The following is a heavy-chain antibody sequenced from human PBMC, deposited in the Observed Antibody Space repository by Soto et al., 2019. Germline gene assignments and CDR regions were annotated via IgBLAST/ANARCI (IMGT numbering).Heavy chain of an antibody. CDR1: GYTFTSYG. J-gene: IGHJ6*03. V-gene: IGHV1-18*01. CDR3: ARAKFIGRQSHYYYYMDV. D-gene: IGHD2-15*01. CDR2: ISAYNGNT. Sequence: GASVKVSCKASGYTFTSYGISWVRQAPGQGLEWMGWISAYNGNTNYAQKLQGRVTMTTDTSTSTAYMELRSLRSDDTAVYYCARAKFIGRQSHYYYYMDVWGKGTTVTVSS.